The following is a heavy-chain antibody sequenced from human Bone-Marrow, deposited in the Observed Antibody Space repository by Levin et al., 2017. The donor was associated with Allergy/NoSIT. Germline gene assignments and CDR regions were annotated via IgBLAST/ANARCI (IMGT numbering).Heavy chain of an antibody. J-gene: IGHJ6*02. CDR2: ISDGGGLT. CDR1: AFTFNNYA. Sequence: GESLKISCAASAFTFNNYAMSWVRQAPGKGLEWVSVISDGGGLTYYTDSVKGRFTISRDNSKSTVSLQMNSLRAEDTAIYYCAKARDHALRCVSYHDMDVWGQGTTVIVSS. D-gene: IGHD5/OR15-5a*01. V-gene: IGHV3-23*01. CDR3: AKARDHALRCVSYHDMDV.